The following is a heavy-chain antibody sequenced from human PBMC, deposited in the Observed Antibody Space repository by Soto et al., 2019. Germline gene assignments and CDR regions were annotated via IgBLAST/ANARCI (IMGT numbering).Heavy chain of an antibody. J-gene: IGHJ4*02. CDR3: ARDSSPGGVLWFGELPPYFDY. V-gene: IGHV1-46*03. Sequence: QVQLVQSGAEVKKPGASVKVSCKASGYTFTSYYMHWVRQAPGQGLEWMGIINPSGGSTSYAQKFQGRVTITRDTSTSTVYMELSSMRSEDTAVYYCARDSSPGGVLWFGELPPYFDYWGQGTLVTVSS. CDR1: GYTFTSYY. D-gene: IGHD3-10*01. CDR2: INPSGGST.